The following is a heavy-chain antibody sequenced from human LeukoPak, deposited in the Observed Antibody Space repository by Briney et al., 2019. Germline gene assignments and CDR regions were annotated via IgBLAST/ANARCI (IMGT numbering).Heavy chain of an antibody. J-gene: IGHJ4*02. CDR3: ARTLLGIDYGSGSYDFDY. CDR1: GGSISSSSYY. CDR2: IYYSENT. Sequence: PSETLSLTCTVSGGSISSSSYYWGWIRQPPGKGLEWIGSIYYSENTYYNPSPKSRVTISGDTSKNQFSLKPSSVTAADTAVYYCARTLLGIDYGSGSYDFDYWGQGTLVTVSS. V-gene: IGHV4-39*01. D-gene: IGHD3-10*01.